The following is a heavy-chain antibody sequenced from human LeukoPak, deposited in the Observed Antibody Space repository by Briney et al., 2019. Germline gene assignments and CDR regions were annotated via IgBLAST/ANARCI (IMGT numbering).Heavy chain of an antibody. V-gene: IGHV1-2*02. Sequence: ASVKVSCKASGYTFTGYYMHWVRQAPGQGLEWMGWINPNSGGTNYAQKFQGRVTMTRDTSISTAYMELSRLRSDDTAVYYCARLGSYSSSWYALDYWGQGTLVTVSS. CDR1: GYTFTGYY. D-gene: IGHD6-13*01. CDR3: ARLGSYSSSWYALDY. J-gene: IGHJ4*02. CDR2: INPNSGGT.